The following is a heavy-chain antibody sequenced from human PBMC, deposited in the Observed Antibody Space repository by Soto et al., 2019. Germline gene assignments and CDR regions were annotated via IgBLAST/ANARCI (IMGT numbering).Heavy chain of an antibody. CDR2: IIPYYNTL. Sequence: QAQVVQSGAEVRKPGSSVKLSCKASEGTFNSYAIAWVRQAPGQGLEWMGGIIPYYNTLNYAQKFKDRVTITAGDSTNTVYMERSSLRADDTAVHFCASGASRWYPYFFDSWAQGTLVTVSS. D-gene: IGHD6-13*01. J-gene: IGHJ4*02. V-gene: IGHV1-69*01. CDR3: ASGASRWYPYFFDS. CDR1: EGTFNSYA.